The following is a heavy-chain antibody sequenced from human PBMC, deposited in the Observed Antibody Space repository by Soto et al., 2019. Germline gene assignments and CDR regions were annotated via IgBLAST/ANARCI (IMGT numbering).Heavy chain of an antibody. Sequence: GGSLRLSCAASGFTFSSYGMHWVRQAPGKGLEWVAVISYDGSNKYYADSVKGRFTISRDNSKNTLYLQMNSLRAEDTAVYDCAKSVRATVTSYYFDYWGQGTLVTVSS. D-gene: IGHD4-17*01. CDR3: AKSVRATVTSYYFDY. J-gene: IGHJ4*02. CDR2: ISYDGSNK. CDR1: GFTFSSYG. V-gene: IGHV3-30*18.